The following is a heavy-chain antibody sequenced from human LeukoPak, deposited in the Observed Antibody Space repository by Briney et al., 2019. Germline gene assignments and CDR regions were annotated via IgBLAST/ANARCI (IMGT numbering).Heavy chain of an antibody. D-gene: IGHD3-22*01. J-gene: IGHJ4*02. V-gene: IGHV3-7*01. CDR1: GFSFSNYC. CDR3: ARVYYQDSGSSYRHLDY. CDR2: IKLDGSEK. Sequence: PGGPLRLSCAASGFSFSNYCMTWVRQVPGKGLEWVASIKLDGSEKYFLDSVKGRFTISRDNAENSLYLQMNSLRAEDTAVYYCARVYYQDSGSSYRHLDYWGQGTLVTVSS.